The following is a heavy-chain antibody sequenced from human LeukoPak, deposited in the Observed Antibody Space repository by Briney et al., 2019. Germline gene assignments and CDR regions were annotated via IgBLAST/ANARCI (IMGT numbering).Heavy chain of an antibody. J-gene: IGHJ4*02. Sequence: GGSLRLSCAASGFTFSTYVMSWVRQAPGKGLEWVSGISGSGDNTYYADSVKGRFTISRDNSKNTLYLQMNSLRAEDTAVYYCARGSGYDTDFDYWGQGTLVSVSS. D-gene: IGHD5-12*01. V-gene: IGHV3-23*01. CDR2: ISGSGDNT. CDR3: ARGSGYDTDFDY. CDR1: GFTFSTYV.